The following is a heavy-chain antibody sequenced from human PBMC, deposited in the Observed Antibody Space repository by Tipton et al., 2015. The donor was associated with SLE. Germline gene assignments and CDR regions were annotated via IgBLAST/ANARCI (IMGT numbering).Heavy chain of an antibody. Sequence: SLRLSCAASGFTFNDFAIHWIRQAPGKGLEYVSAITSSGNTYYADAVKGRFTISRDNSKNRLDLQMNSLRAEDTGVYYCAKDVGYMTSNYFEYWGQGALVTVSS. D-gene: IGHD5-12*01. CDR1: GFTFNDFA. CDR3: AKDVGYMTSNYFEY. CDR2: ITSSGNT. V-gene: IGHV3-64*02. J-gene: IGHJ4*02.